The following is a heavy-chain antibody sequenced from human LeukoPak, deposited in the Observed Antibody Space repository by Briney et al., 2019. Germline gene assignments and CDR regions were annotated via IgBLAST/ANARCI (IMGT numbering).Heavy chain of an antibody. CDR3: AGEDPDGELLGY. CDR1: GYTFTSYG. Sequence: ASVKVSCKASGYTFTSYGISWVRQAPGQGLEWMGWISAYNGNTNYAQKLQGRVTMTPDTSTSTAYMELRSLRSDDTDVYYCAGEDPDGELLGYWGQGTLVTVSS. CDR2: ISAYNGNT. D-gene: IGHD1-26*01. J-gene: IGHJ4*02. V-gene: IGHV1-18*01.